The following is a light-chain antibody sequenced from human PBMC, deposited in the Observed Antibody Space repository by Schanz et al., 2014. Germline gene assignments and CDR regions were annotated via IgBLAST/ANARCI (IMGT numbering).Light chain of an antibody. CDR1: SSNIGSNY. V-gene: IGLV1-47*02. CDR3: QSYDSSLSGFVV. CDR2: NNY. Sequence: QSVLTQPPSASGTPGQRVTISCSGSSSNIGSNYVYWYQHLPGTAPKLLIYNNYQRPSGVPDRFSGSKSGTSASLAITGLQAEDEADYYCQSYDSSLSGFVVFGGGTKLTVL. J-gene: IGLJ2*01.